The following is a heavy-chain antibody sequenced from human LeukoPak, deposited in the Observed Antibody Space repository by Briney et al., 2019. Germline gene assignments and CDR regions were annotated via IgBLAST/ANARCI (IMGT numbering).Heavy chain of an antibody. CDR3: ARGRAGIAAAGFDY. CDR1: GFTFSMSA. CDR2: ISFDGGNK. V-gene: IGHV3-30-3*01. Sequence: LPGGSLRLSCATSGFTFSMSAMHWVRLAPGKGLDWVAVISFDGGNKFYADSVKGRFSISRDNSKNTLYLQMNSLGLDDTAVYFYARGRAGIAAAGFDYWGQGTMVTVSS. D-gene: IGHD6-13*01. J-gene: IGHJ4*02.